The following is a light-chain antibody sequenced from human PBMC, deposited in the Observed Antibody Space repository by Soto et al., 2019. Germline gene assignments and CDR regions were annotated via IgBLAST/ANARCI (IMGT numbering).Light chain of an antibody. Sequence: QSALTQPASVSGSPGQSITISCTGTGSDVGGYNFVSWYQQHPGKAPKFIIYDVASRPSGVSNRFSDSKSGNTASLTISGLQAEDEADYYCSSYTSAGTYVFGAGTKVTVL. CDR2: DVA. CDR1: GSDVGGYNF. CDR3: SSYTSAGTYV. V-gene: IGLV2-14*03. J-gene: IGLJ1*01.